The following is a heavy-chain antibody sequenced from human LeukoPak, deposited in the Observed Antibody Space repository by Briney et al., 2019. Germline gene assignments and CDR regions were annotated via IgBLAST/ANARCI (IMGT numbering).Heavy chain of an antibody. J-gene: IGHJ4*02. D-gene: IGHD6-13*01. CDR1: GYTFTGYY. Sequence: GASVKVSCKASGYTFTGYYMHWVRQAPGQGLEWMGWINPNSGGTNYAQKFQGRVTMTRDTSISTAYMELSRLRSDDTAVYYCARSPDAAAAEAYYFDYWGQGTLVTVSS. V-gene: IGHV1-2*02. CDR2: INPNSGGT. CDR3: ARSPDAAAAEAYYFDY.